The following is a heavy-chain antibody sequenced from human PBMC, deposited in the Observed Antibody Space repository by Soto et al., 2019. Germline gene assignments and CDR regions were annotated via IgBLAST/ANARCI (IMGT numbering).Heavy chain of an antibody. J-gene: IGHJ5*02. V-gene: IGHV4-31*03. CDR3: ARDFGKMISTVTTRGHDLGGWFDP. D-gene: IGHD4-17*01. CDR2: IYYSGST. Sequence: QVQLQESGPGLVKPSQTLSLTCTVSGGSISSGGYYWSWIRQHPGKGLVWIGYIYYSGSTYYNPSLKSRVTISVDTSKNQFSLKLSSVTAADTAVYYCARDFGKMISTVTTRGHDLGGWFDPWGQGTLVTVSS. CDR1: GGSISSGGYY.